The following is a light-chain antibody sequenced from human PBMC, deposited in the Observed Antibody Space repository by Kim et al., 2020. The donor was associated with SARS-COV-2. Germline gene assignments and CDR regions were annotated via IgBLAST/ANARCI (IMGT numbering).Light chain of an antibody. CDR3: SSYAGSYTWV. J-gene: IGLJ3*02. Sequence: GQSFNISYIGTSSDIGAFNYVSWYQHHAGKAPKLIIYDVTNRPSGVSPRFSGSKSGNTASLTISGLQADDEADYFCSSYAGSYTWVFGGGTKVTVL. CDR1: SSDIGAFNY. CDR2: DVT. V-gene: IGLV2-23*02.